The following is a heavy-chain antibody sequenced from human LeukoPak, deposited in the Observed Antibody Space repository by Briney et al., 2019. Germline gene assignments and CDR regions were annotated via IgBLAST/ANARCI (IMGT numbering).Heavy chain of an antibody. CDR1: GFTFDDYG. D-gene: IGHD1-26*01. CDR3: ARDKIVGATHFDS. V-gene: IGHV3-20*04. Sequence: GGSLRLSCAASGFTFDDYGMSWVRQAPGKGLEWVSVIYSGGSTYYADSVKGRFTISRDNAKNSLHLEMNSLRAEDTAVYYCARDKIVGATHFDSWGQGTLVTVSS. J-gene: IGHJ4*02. CDR2: IYSGGST.